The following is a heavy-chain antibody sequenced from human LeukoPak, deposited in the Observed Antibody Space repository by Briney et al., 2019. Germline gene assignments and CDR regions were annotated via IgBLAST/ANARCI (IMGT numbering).Heavy chain of an antibody. V-gene: IGHV4-59*01. CDR1: GGSISSYY. CDR2: ISYSGST. D-gene: IGHD3-10*01. Sequence: SETLSLTCSVSGGSISSYYWNWIRQPPGKGLEWIAFISYSGSTNYSPSLQSRVTISVDTSKNQLSLNLNSVTAADTAVYFCARGEVRGVGYYYGMDVWGQGTTVTVSS. J-gene: IGHJ6*02. CDR3: ARGEVRGVGYYYGMDV.